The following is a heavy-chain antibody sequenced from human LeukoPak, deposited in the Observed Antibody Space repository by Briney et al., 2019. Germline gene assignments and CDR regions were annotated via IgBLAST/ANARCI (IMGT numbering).Heavy chain of an antibody. V-gene: IGHV4-4*07. Sequence: PSETLSLTCTVSGGSISSYYWSWIRQPAGKGLEWIGRIYTSGSTYYNPSLKSRVTISVDTSKNQFSLKLSSVTAADTAVYYCARQGVNYYDSSGSTFDYWGQGTLVTVSS. CDR1: GGSISSYY. CDR3: ARQGVNYYDSSGSTFDY. CDR2: IYTSGST. J-gene: IGHJ4*02. D-gene: IGHD3-22*01.